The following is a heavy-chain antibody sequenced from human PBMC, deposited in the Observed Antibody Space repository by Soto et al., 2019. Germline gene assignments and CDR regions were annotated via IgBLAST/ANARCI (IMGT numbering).Heavy chain of an antibody. CDR3: ARERFTMIVVDRYGMYV. CDR1: GGTFSSYA. Sequence: QVQLVQSGAEVKKPGSSVKVSCKASGGTFSSYAISWVRQAPGQGLEWMGGIIPIFGTANYAQKFQGRVTITADESTISAYMEMSSMRSEDTSVYYCARERFTMIVVDRYGMYVWVQGTTVT. V-gene: IGHV1-69*01. J-gene: IGHJ6*02. CDR2: IIPIFGTA. D-gene: IGHD3-22*01.